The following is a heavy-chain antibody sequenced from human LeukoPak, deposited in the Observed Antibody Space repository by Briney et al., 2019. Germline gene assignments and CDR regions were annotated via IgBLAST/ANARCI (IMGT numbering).Heavy chain of an antibody. D-gene: IGHD2-2*01. CDR3: ARVGYCSSTSCYYSNWFDP. V-gene: IGHV1-69*13. CDR2: IIPIFGTA. CDR1: GGTFSSYA. J-gene: IGHJ5*02. Sequence: SVKVSCKASGGTFSSYAISWVRQAPGQGLEWMGGIIPIFGTANYAQKFQGRVTITADESTSTAYMELSSLRSEDTAVYYCARVGYCSSTSCYYSNWFDPWGQGTLVTVSS.